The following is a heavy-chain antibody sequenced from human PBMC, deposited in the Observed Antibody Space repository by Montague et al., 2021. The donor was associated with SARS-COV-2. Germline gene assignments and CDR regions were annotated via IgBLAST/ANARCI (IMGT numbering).Heavy chain of an antibody. J-gene: IGHJ6*03. V-gene: IGHV4-34*01. Sequence: SETLSLTCAVHGTSFSGYYWNWIRQPPGKGLEWIGEINHGGSTKYSPSLKSRLTISADTSKNQFSLKLTPVAAADTAVYYCARLRDGVVPSPILGVGPYYSYYYIDVWGRGTTVTVSS. D-gene: IGHD3-10*01. CDR3: ARLRDGVVPSPILGVGPYYSYYYIDV. CDR1: GTSFSGYY. CDR2: INHGGST.